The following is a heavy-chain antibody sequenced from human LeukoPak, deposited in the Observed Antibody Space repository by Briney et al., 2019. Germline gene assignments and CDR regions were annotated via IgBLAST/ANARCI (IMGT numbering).Heavy chain of an antibody. J-gene: IGHJ4*02. CDR2: ISSSSSYI. V-gene: IGHV3-21*01. D-gene: IGHD3-9*01. CDR3: ARGGRNFTYYDILTGYYSPLYYFDY. Sequence: GGSLRLSCAASGFTFSSYSMNWVRQAPGKGLEWVSSISSSSSYIYYADSVKGRFTISRDNAKNSLYLQMNSLRAEDTAVYYCARGGRNFTYYDILTGYYSPLYYFDYWGQGTLVTVSS. CDR1: GFTFSSYS.